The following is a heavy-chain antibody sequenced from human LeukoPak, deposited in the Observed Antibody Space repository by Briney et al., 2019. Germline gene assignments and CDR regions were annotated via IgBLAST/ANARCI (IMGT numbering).Heavy chain of an antibody. J-gene: IGHJ3*02. CDR3: AKDGWHLEYLLYFYAFDI. V-gene: IGHV3-30*18. D-gene: IGHD3-3*01. Sequence: PGGSLRLSCAASGFTFSSYGMHWVRQAPGKGLEWVAVISYDGSNKYYADSVKGRFTISRDNSKNTLYLQVNSLRAEDTAVYYCAKDGWHLEYLLYFYAFDIWGQGTMVTVSS. CDR2: ISYDGSNK. CDR1: GFTFSSYG.